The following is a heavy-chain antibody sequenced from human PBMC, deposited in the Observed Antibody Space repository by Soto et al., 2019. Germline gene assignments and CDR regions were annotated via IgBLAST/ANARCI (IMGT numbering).Heavy chain of an antibody. J-gene: IGHJ6*03. CDR2: ISAYNGST. D-gene: IGHD1-7*01. CDR1: GYTFTSYG. Sequence: ASVKVSCKASGYTFTSYGISWVRQAPGQGLEWMGWISAYNGSTNYAQKLQGRVTMTTDTSTSTAYMELSRLRSDDTAVYYCARGTTHDYYYMDVWGKGTTVTVSS. CDR3: ARGTTHDYYYMDV. V-gene: IGHV1-18*01.